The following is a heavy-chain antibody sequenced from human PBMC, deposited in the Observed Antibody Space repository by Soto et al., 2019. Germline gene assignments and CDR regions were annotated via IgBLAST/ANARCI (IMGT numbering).Heavy chain of an antibody. CDR1: GYSISSGYY. D-gene: IGHD3-9*01. CDR2: IYHSGST. V-gene: IGHV4-38-2*02. J-gene: IGHJ4*02. Sequence: NPSETLSLTCAVSGYSISSGYYWGWIRQPPGKGLEWIGSIYHSGSTYYNPSLKSRVTISVDTSKNQFSLKLSSVTAADTAVYYCAGDKGYYDILTSRYWGQGTLVTVSS. CDR3: AGDKGYYDILTSRY.